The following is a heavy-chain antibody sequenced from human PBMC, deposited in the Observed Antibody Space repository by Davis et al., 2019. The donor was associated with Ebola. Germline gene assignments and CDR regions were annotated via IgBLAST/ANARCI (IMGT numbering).Heavy chain of an antibody. V-gene: IGHV3-66*01. J-gene: IGHJ6*02. Sequence: PGESLKISCAASGFTVSSNYMSWVRQAPGKGLEWVSVIYSGGSTYYADSVKGRFTISRDNSKNTLYLQMNSLRAEDTAVYYCAREVGSTVTTLLYYYYYGMDVWGQGTTVTVSS. CDR3: AREVGSTVTTLLYYYYYGMDV. CDR1: GFTVSSNY. CDR2: IYSGGST. D-gene: IGHD4-11*01.